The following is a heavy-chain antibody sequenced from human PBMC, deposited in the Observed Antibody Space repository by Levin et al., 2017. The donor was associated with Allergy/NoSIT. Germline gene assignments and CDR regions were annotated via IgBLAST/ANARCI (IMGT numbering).Heavy chain of an antibody. CDR1: GFTFNTYA. D-gene: IGHD2-2*01. V-gene: IGHV3-30*18. J-gene: IGHJ4*02. Sequence: GESLKISCAASGFTFNTYAMHWVRQAPGKGLEWVAVISNDGSNKYYADSVKGRFTISRDNSKNTLYLQMNSLRAEDTAVYYCAKGGTRSFVRPAAVWGQGALVTVSS. CDR3: AKGGTRSFVRPAAV. CDR2: ISNDGSNK.